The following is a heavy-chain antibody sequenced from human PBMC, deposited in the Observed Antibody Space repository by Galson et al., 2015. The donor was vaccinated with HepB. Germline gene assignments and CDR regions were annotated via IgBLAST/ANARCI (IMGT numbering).Heavy chain of an antibody. V-gene: IGHV3-30*18. CDR1: GFTFSSYG. CDR3: AKDTLTKYGQIYDFWSGYYGYYYYGMDV. CDR2: ISYDGSNK. J-gene: IGHJ6*02. D-gene: IGHD3-3*01. Sequence: SLRLSCAASGFTFSSYGMHWVRQAPGKGLEWVAVISYDGSNKYYADSVKGRFTISRDNSKNTLYLQMNSLRAEDTAVYYCAKDTLTKYGQIYDFWSGYYGYYYYGMDVWGQGTTVTVSS.